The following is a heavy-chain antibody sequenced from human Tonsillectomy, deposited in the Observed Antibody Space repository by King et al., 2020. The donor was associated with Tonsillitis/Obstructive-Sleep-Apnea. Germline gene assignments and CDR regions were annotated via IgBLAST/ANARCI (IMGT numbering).Heavy chain of an antibody. D-gene: IGHD2-8*01. CDR3: ARELPYCTNGVCSGHNWLDP. J-gene: IGHJ5*02. CDR1: GGSISSGGYY. CDR2: IYYSGST. Sequence: QLQESGPGLVKPSQTLSLTCTVSGGSISSGGYYWSWIRQHPGKGLEWIGYIYYSGSTYYNPSLESRLTISLDTSKNQFSLKLRSVTAADTAVYYCARELPYCTNGVCSGHNWLDPWGQGTLVTVSS. V-gene: IGHV4-31*03.